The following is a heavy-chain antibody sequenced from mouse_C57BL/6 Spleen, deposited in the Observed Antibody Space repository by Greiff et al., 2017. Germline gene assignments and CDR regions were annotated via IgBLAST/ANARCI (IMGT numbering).Heavy chain of an antibody. CDR1: GFTFSDYG. CDR2: ISSGSSTI. CDR3: ARRIYDYDDGYYAMDY. D-gene: IGHD2-4*01. Sequence: EVQLVESGGGLVKPGGSLKLSCAASGFTFSDYGMHWVRQAPEKGLEWVAYISSGSSTIYYADTLKGRFTISRDNAKNTLFLQMTSLRSEDSAMYDGARRIYDYDDGYYAMDYWGQGTSVTVSS. J-gene: IGHJ4*01. V-gene: IGHV5-17*01.